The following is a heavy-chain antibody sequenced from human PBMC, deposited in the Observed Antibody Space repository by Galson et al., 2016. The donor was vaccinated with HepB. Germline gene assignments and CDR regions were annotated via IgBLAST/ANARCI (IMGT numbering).Heavy chain of an antibody. Sequence: QSGAEVKKPGESLKISCKGSGYSFFKYWIGWVRQMPGKGLQWVGINYPGDSDTRYSPSFPGQVTISADWSISTAYLQWSSLKASDTAIYYCAGRGVDSSGYYHIDASDIWGQGTMITVSS. D-gene: IGHD3-22*01. CDR3: AGRGVDSSGYYHIDASDI. CDR2: NYPGDSDT. CDR1: GYSFFKYW. J-gene: IGHJ3*02. V-gene: IGHV5-51*01.